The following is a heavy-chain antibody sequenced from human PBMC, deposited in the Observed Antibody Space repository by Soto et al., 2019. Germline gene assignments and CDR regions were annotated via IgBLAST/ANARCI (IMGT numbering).Heavy chain of an antibody. CDR1: EFTFSKYW. D-gene: IGHD3-22*01. Sequence: GGSLRLSCVASEFTFSKYWMHWVRQAPGKGLVWVSRINMDGTRTAYADSVKGRFTVSRDNANNTLYLQMNSLGVEDTAVYYCARDYYYDSRSSSVNWFDPWGQGTLVTVSS. V-gene: IGHV3-74*01. CDR3: ARDYYYDSRSSSVNWFDP. J-gene: IGHJ5*02. CDR2: INMDGTRT.